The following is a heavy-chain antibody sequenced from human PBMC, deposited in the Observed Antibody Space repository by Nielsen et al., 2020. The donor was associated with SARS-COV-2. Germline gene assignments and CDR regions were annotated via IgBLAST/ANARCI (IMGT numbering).Heavy chain of an antibody. V-gene: IGHV3-21*01. D-gene: IGHD3-9*01. CDR2: ISSSSSYI. CDR3: ARGDYDILTGYYILYYFDY. J-gene: IGHJ4*02. Sequence: GGSLTLSCAASVFTFSSDSMNWVRQAPGKGLEWVSSISSSSSYIYYADSVKGRFTISRDNAKNSLYLQMNSLRAEDTAVYYCARGDYDILTGYYILYYFDYWGQGTLVTVSS. CDR1: VFTFSSDS.